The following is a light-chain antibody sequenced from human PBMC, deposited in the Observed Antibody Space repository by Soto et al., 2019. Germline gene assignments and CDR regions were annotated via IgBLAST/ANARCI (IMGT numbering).Light chain of an antibody. CDR2: WAS. CDR3: QQYYSTPPYT. J-gene: IGKJ2*01. Sequence: DIVMPQSQDSLAVSLGERATINCKSSQSVLYSSNNKKYLAWYQQKPGQPPKLLIYWASTRESGVPDRFSGSGSVTDVTLTISRQQAEDLALYYFQQYYSTPPYTFGQRTKLEIK. CDR1: QSVLYSSNNKKY. V-gene: IGKV4-1*01.